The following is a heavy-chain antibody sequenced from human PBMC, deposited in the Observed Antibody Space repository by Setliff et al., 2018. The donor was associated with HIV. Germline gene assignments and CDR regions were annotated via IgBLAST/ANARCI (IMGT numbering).Heavy chain of an antibody. CDR2: IYGSGST. Sequence: SETLSLTCAVXGDSIGTYSRHWXRQPPGKGLEWIGYIYGSGSTGYNPSLTSRVTMSTDTPNNRFALKLTSVTALDTAVYYCARKGSSSRSQEYYYDFWGQGTLVTVSS. V-gene: IGHV4-28*06. CDR3: ARKGSSSRSQEYYYDF. J-gene: IGHJ4*02. D-gene: IGHD6-13*01. CDR1: GDSIGTYS.